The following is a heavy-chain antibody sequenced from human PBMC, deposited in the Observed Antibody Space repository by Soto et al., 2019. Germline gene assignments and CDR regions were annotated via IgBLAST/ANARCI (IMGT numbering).Heavy chain of an antibody. D-gene: IGHD6-6*01. J-gene: IGHJ4*02. CDR2: IYDSGST. CDR3: EAPPCY. CDR1: DGSISRYY. V-gene: IGHV4-59*01. Sequence: SETLSLTCTVSDGSISRYYWSWIRQPPGKGLEWIGYIYDSGSTNYNPSLKSRVTISVDTSKNQFSLRLSSVTAADTAVYYCEAPPCYWGQGSSVTVSS.